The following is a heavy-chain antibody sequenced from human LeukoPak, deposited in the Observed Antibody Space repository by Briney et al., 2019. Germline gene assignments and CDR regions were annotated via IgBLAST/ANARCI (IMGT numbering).Heavy chain of an antibody. D-gene: IGHD3-3*01. CDR2: ISSSSSTI. CDR1: GFTFSSYS. Sequence: GGSLRLSCAASGFTFSSYSMNWVRQAPGKGLEWVSYISSSSSTIYYADSVKGRFTISRDNAKNSLYLQMNSLRDEDTAVYYCARVVRVLRFLESQYYFDYWGQGTLVTVSS. V-gene: IGHV3-48*02. J-gene: IGHJ4*02. CDR3: ARVVRVLRFLESQYYFDY.